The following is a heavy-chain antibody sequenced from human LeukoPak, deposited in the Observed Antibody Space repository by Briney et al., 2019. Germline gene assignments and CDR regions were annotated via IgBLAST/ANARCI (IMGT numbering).Heavy chain of an antibody. J-gene: IGHJ3*02. CDR2: IKQDGSEK. Sequence: PGGSLRLSCAASGFTFISYWMSWVRQAPGKGLEWVANIKQDGSEKYYVDSVKGRFTISRDNTKNSLYLQMNSLRAEDTAVYYCARVPAGVIGMKDAFDIWGQGTMVTVSS. CDR3: ARVPAGVIGMKDAFDI. CDR1: GFTFISYW. V-gene: IGHV3-7*01. D-gene: IGHD3-16*02.